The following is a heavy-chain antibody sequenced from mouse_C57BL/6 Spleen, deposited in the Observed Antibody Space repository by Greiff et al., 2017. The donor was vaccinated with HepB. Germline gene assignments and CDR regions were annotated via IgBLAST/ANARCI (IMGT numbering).Heavy chain of an antibody. V-gene: IGHV1-15*01. CDR1: GYTFTDYE. Sequence: VQLQHSGAELVRPGASVTLSCKASGYTFTDYEMHWVKQTPVHGLEWIGAIDPETGGTAYNQKFKGKAILTADKSSSTAYMELRSLTSEDSAVYYYTREAYDYEEAWFAYWGQGTLVTVSA. CDR2: IDPETGGT. D-gene: IGHD2-4*01. CDR3: TREAYDYEEAWFAY. J-gene: IGHJ3*01.